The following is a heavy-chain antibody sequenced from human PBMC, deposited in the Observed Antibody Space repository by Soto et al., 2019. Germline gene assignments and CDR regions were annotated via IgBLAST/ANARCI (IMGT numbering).Heavy chain of an antibody. CDR3: ARFVRGISGHRYFDL. V-gene: IGHV4-31*02. D-gene: IGHD2-15*01. CDR2: MYYSGST. J-gene: IGHJ2*01. Sequence: WTWIRQHPGKGLEWIGYMYYSGSTDYNPSLKSRVTISGDTSKNQISLKLSSVTAADTAMYYCARFVRGISGHRYFDLWGRGTLVTISS.